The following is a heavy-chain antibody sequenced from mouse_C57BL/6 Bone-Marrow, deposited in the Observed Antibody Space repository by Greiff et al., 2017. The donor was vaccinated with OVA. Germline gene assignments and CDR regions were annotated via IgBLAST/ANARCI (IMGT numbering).Heavy chain of an antibody. Sequence: VKLMESGAELARPGASVKLSCKASGYTFTSYGISWVKQRTGQGLEWIGEIYPRSGNTYYNEKFKGKATLTADKSSSTAYMELRSLTSEDSAVYVCARSTDYSDLAWFAYWGQGTLVTVSA. V-gene: IGHV1-81*01. CDR1: GYTFTSYG. D-gene: IGHD2-13*01. J-gene: IGHJ3*01. CDR2: IYPRSGNT. CDR3: ARSTDYSDLAWFAY.